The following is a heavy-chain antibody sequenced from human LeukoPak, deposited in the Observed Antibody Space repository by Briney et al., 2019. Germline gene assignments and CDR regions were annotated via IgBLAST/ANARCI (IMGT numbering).Heavy chain of an antibody. J-gene: IGHJ4*02. D-gene: IGHD2-15*01. Sequence: GGSLRLSCAASGFTFSSYDMHWVRQVTGKGLEWVSAIGAAGDPYYPGSVKGRFTISREDAKNSSYLQMNSLRVGDTAVYYCARGRRMGFCSGGSCYSAFNCGFDYWGQGTLVTVSS. CDR3: ARGRRMGFCSGGSCYSAFNCGFDY. CDR2: IGAAGDP. V-gene: IGHV3-13*05. CDR1: GFTFSSYD.